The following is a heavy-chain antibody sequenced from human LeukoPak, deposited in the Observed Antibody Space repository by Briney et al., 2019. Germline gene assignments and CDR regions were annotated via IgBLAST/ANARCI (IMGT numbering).Heavy chain of an antibody. V-gene: IGHV3-53*05. Sequence: GGSLRLSCAASGFTVSSNYMSWVRQAPGKGLKWVSVIYSAGSTSYADSVKGRFTISRDKSKNTLSLQMNGLRVEDTAVYYCAKVMPPGRIRFYSYYMDVWGKGTTVSVS. CDR2: IYSAGST. D-gene: IGHD2-15*01. J-gene: IGHJ6*03. CDR1: GFTVSSNY. CDR3: AKVMPPGRIRFYSYYMDV.